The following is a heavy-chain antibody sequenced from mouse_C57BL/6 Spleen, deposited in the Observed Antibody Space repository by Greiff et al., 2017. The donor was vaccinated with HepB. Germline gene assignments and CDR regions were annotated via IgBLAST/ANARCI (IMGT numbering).Heavy chain of an antibody. J-gene: IGHJ2*01. V-gene: IGHV1-55*01. D-gene: IGHD2-2*01. CDR1: GYTFTSYW. Sequence: VQLQQSGAELVKPGASVKMSCKASGYTFTSYWITWVKQRPGQGLEWIGDIYPGSGSTNYNEKFKSKATLTVDTSSSTAYMQLSSLTSEDSAVYYCAREEDSSTMVTTFDDWGQGTTLTVSS. CDR3: AREEDSSTMVTTFDD. CDR2: IYPGSGST.